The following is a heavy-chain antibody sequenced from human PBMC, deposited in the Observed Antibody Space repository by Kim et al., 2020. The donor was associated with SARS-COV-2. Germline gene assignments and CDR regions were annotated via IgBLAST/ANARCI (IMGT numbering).Heavy chain of an antibody. D-gene: IGHD3-10*01. Sequence: GGSLRLSCAASGFRFSSHAFHWVRQAPGKGLEWVALISYDGSHISYPDSVKGRFIISRDNTKSTLYLQMNSLRPEDTAVYYCVVDIGSRSFDHWGQGTLV. CDR2: ISYDGSHI. V-gene: IGHV3-30*04. CDR3: VVDIGSRSFDH. CDR1: GFRFSSHA. J-gene: IGHJ4*02.